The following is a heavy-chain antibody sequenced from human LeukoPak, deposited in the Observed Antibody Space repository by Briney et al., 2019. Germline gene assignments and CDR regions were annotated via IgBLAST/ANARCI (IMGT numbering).Heavy chain of an antibody. D-gene: IGHD3-3*01. Sequence: SETLSLTCAVYGGSFSGYYWSWIRQPPGKGLEWIGEINHSGSTNYNPPLKSRVTISVDTSKNQFSLKLSSVTAADTAVYYCARGPPHITIFGVVSVLNYYGMDVWGQGTTVTVSS. CDR2: INHSGST. V-gene: IGHV4-34*01. CDR3: ARGPPHITIFGVVSVLNYYGMDV. J-gene: IGHJ6*02. CDR1: GGSFSGYY.